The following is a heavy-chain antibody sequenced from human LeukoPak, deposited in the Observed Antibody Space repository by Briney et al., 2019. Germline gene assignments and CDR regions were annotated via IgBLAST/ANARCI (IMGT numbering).Heavy chain of an antibody. J-gene: IGHJ5*02. CDR1: GYTFTSYD. CDR3: ARMSYYDSSGDNWFDP. V-gene: IGHV1-8*01. D-gene: IGHD3-22*01. CDR2: MNPNSGNT. Sequence: ASVKVSCKASGYTFTSYDINWVRQATGQGLEWMGWMNPNSGNTGYAQKFQGRVTMTRDTSISTAYMELSSLRSEDTAVYNCARMSYYDSSGDNWFDPWGQGTLVTVSS.